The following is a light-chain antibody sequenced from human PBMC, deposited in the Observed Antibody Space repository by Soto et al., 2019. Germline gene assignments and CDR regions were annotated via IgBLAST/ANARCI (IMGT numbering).Light chain of an antibody. CDR3: QQRSNWLLT. Sequence: EIVLTQSPATLSLSPGERATLSCRASQSVSSYLAWYQQKPGQAPRLLIYDASNRATGIPARFSGSGSGTDFTLTISSLEPEDFAVYYCQQRSNWLLTFGVGIKVEIK. CDR2: DAS. J-gene: IGKJ4*01. CDR1: QSVSSY. V-gene: IGKV3-11*01.